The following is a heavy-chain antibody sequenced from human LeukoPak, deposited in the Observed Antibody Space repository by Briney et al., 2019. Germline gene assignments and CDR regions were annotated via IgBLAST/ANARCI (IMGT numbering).Heavy chain of an antibody. D-gene: IGHD2-15*01. V-gene: IGHV1-69*04. Sequence: ASVKVSCKASGGTFSSYAISWVRQAPGQGLEWMGRIIPILGIANYAQKFQGRVTVTADKSTSTAYMELSSLRSEDTAVYYCARDPPYSYWGQGTLVTVSS. J-gene: IGHJ4*02. CDR2: IIPILGIA. CDR3: ARDPPYSY. CDR1: GGTFSSYA.